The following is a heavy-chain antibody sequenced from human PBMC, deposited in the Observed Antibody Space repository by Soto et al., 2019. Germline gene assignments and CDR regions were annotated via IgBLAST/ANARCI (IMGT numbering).Heavy chain of an antibody. CDR3: TITMRAFDY. CDR1: GCSISSSSYY. Sequence: SEILSLPGPVSGCSISSSSYYSGWIRQPPGKGLEWIGSIYYSGSTYYNPSLKSRVTISVDTSKNQFSLKLSSVTAADKAVYYCTITMRAFDYWGQGTLVTVSS. CDR2: IYYSGST. J-gene: IGHJ4*02. V-gene: IGHV4-39*01. D-gene: IGHD3-22*01.